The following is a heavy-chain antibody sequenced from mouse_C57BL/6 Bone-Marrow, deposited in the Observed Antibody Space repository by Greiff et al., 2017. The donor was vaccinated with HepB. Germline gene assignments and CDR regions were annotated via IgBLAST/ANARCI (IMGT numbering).Heavy chain of an antibody. CDR1: GYTFTDYY. J-gene: IGHJ2*01. CDR2: IYPGSGNT. V-gene: IGHV1-76*01. Sequence: VKLVESGAELVRPGASVKLSCKASGYTFTDYYINWVKQRPGQGLEWIARIYPGSGNTYYNEKFKGKATLTAEKSSSTAYMQLSSLTSEDSAVYFCARSGLIYYYGSSYYFDYWGQGTTLTVSS. D-gene: IGHD1-1*01. CDR3: ARSGLIYYYGSSYYFDY.